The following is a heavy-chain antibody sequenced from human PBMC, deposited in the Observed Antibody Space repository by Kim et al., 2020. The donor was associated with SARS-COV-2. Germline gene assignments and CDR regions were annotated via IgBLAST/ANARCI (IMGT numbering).Heavy chain of an antibody. CDR2: IKSKTDGGTT. Sequence: GGSLRLSCAASGFTFSNAWMSWVRQAPGKGLEWVGRIKSKTDGGTTDYAAPVKGRFTISRDDSKNTLYLQMNSLKTEDTAVYYCTTDRGSRGSIKELRFFFGYWGQGTLVTVSS. CDR3: TTDRGSRGSIKELRFFFGY. D-gene: IGHD3-3*01. V-gene: IGHV3-15*01. CDR1: GFTFSNAW. J-gene: IGHJ4*02.